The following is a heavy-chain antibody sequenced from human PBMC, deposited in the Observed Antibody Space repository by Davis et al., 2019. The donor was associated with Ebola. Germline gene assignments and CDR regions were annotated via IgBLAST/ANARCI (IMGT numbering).Heavy chain of an antibody. D-gene: IGHD5-18*01. CDR3: SLSRYTSATEH. V-gene: IGHV3-7*03. J-gene: IGHJ1*01. CDR2: IKQDGSEK. CDR1: GFSVDVFN. Sequence: GESLKISCAVSGFSVDVFNMNWVRQIPGKGLEWVANIKQDGSEKYYVDSVKGRFTISRDNAKNSLYLQMNSLKTEDTAVYYCSLSRYTSATEHWGQGTLVTVSS.